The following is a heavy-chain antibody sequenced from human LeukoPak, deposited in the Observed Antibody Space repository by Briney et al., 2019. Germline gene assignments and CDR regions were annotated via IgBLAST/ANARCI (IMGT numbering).Heavy chain of an antibody. CDR3: ARGFGGNPRHFDY. D-gene: IGHD4-23*01. J-gene: IGHJ4*02. V-gene: IGHV4-34*01. CDR2: INHSGST. Sequence: SETLSLTCAVYGGSFSGYYWSWIRQPPGKGLEWIGEINHSGSTNYNPSLKSRVTISVDTSKNQFSLKLSSVTAADTAVYYCARGFGGNPRHFDYWGQGTLVTVSS. CDR1: GGSFSGYY.